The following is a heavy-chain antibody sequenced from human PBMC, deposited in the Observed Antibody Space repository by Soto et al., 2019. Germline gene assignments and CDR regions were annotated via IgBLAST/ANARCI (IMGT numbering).Heavy chain of an antibody. CDR2: IYSGGST. CDR3: ARGGGDIVVVTAGYFDL. Sequence: EVQLVESGGGLIQPGGSLRLSCAASGFTVSSNYMSWVRQAPGKGLEWVSVIYSGGSTYYADSVKGRFTISRDNSKNTLYLQMNSLRAEDTAVYYCARGGGDIVVVTAGYFDLWGRGTLVTVSS. CDR1: GFTVSSNY. D-gene: IGHD2-21*02. V-gene: IGHV3-53*01. J-gene: IGHJ2*01.